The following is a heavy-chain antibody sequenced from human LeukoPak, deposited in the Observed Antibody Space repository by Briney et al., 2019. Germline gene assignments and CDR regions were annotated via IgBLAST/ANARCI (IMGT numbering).Heavy chain of an antibody. V-gene: IGHV3-30*18. D-gene: IGHD5-18*01. Sequence: GGSLRPSCAASGFTFSYYGMHWVRQAPGKGLEWVAAISDDGSNEYYADSVKGRFTISRDNSKNTLYLQMNSLRAEDTAVYYCAKMKGSAMVKWYSDLWGRGTLVTVSS. J-gene: IGHJ2*01. CDR2: ISDDGSNE. CDR3: AKMKGSAMVKWYSDL. CDR1: GFTFSYYG.